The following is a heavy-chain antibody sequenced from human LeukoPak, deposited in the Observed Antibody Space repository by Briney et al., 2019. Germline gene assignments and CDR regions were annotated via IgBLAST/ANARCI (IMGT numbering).Heavy chain of an antibody. CDR3: ARERTGGSKNTAVGYFDY. V-gene: IGHV3-43*01. CDR1: GFTFHHYS. CDR2: ISWDGGIT. D-gene: IGHD1-26*01. Sequence: GGSLRLSCAASGFTFHHYSMHWVRQPPGKGLEWVSLISWDGGITYYADSVRGRFTISRDNSKNTLYLQMNSLRAEDTAVYYCARERTGGSKNTAVGYFDYWGQGTLVTVSS. J-gene: IGHJ4*02.